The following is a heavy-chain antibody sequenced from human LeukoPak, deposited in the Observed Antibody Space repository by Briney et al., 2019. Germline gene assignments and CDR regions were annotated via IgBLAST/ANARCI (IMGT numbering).Heavy chain of an antibody. J-gene: IGHJ4*02. D-gene: IGHD6-13*01. CDR2: INHSGST. CDR3: ARASMGYSSSWYFDY. Sequence: SETLSLTCAVYGGSFSGYYWSWIRQPPGKGLEWIGEINHSGSTNYNPSLKSRVTISVDTSKNQFPLKLSSVTAADTAVYYCARASMGYSSSWYFDYWGQGTLVTVSS. V-gene: IGHV4-34*01. CDR1: GGSFSGYY.